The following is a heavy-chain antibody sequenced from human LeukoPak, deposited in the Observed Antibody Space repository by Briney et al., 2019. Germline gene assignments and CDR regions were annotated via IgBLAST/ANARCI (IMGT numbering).Heavy chain of an antibody. CDR3: AKRGVVIRVILVGFHKEAYYFDS. CDR2: IGGSGGRT. V-gene: IGHV3-23*01. Sequence: GGSLRLSCAVSGITLSNYGMSWVPQAPGKGLEGVAGIGGSGGRTNYADSVKGRFTISRDNPKNTLYLQMNSLRAEDTAVYFCAKRGVVIRVILVGFHKEAYYFDSWGQGALVIVSS. J-gene: IGHJ4*02. CDR1: GITLSNYG. D-gene: IGHD3-22*01.